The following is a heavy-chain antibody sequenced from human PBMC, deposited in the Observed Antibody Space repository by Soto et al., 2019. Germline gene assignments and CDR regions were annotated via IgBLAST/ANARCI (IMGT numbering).Heavy chain of an antibody. D-gene: IGHD5-18*01. V-gene: IGHV5-10-1*01. CDR1: GCSFSRFW. J-gene: IGHJ5*02. Sequence: ESLTIYCTVSGCSFSRFWITWVRPMPGKGLEWMGRIDPSDSYANYSPSFQGHVTFSADKSINTAYLQWSSLKASDTAMYYCGRVRVDKAEGWFDPWGQGTLVTVPS. CDR2: IDPSDSYA. CDR3: GRVRVDKAEGWFDP.